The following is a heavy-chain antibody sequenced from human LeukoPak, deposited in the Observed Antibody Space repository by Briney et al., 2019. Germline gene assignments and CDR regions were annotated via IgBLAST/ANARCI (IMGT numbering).Heavy chain of an antibody. J-gene: IGHJ4*02. D-gene: IGHD3-22*01. Sequence: GGSLRLSCAASGFTVSSNYMSWVRQAPGKGLEWVSVVYSGGSTYYADSGKGRFTISRDNSKNTLYLQMNSLRAEDTAVYYCASGGSDSSGYYASPFDYWGQGTLVTVSS. CDR2: VYSGGST. V-gene: IGHV3-53*01. CDR1: GFTVSSNY. CDR3: ASGGSDSSGYYASPFDY.